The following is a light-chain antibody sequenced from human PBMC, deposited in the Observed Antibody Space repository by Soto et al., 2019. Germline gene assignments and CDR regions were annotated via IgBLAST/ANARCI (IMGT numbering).Light chain of an antibody. Sequence: DFQMTQSPSSLSASVGDRVTITCRAGQSIAGYLNWYQHRPGKAPRLLIYAASSLQSGVPSRFSGGGSGTDFTLTISSLQPEDCATYYCQQTYSTPYTFGQGTKLEI. V-gene: IGKV1-39*01. CDR3: QQTYSTPYT. CDR2: AAS. J-gene: IGKJ2*01. CDR1: QSIAGY.